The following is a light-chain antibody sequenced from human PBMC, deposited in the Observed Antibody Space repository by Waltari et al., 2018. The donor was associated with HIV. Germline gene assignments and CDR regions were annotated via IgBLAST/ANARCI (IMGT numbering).Light chain of an antibody. CDR3: YSTDTSGHHRV. CDR1: ALPKKY. J-gene: IGLJ2*01. CDR2: EDS. Sequence: SYELTQPPSVSVSPGQTARITCSGDALPKKYAYCYQQKSGQAPVLVIYEDSKRPSGIPERFSGSSSGTVATLTISGAQVEDESDYYCYSTDTSGHHRVFGGGTKLTVL. V-gene: IGLV3-10*01.